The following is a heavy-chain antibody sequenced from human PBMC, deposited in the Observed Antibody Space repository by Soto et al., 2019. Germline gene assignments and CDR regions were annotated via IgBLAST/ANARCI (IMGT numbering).Heavy chain of an antibody. CDR3: AHRQSLIVATIGAFHI. V-gene: IGHV2-5*01. CDR2: IYWNDDK. D-gene: IGHD5-12*01. Sequence: GSGPTLVNPTQTLTLTCTFSGFSLSTSGVGVGWIRQSPGKALEWLALIYWNDDKRYSPSLKSRLTITKDTSKNQVVLTMTNMDPVDTATYYCAHRQSLIVATIGAFHIWGQGTMVTV. CDR1: GFSLSTSGVG. J-gene: IGHJ3*02.